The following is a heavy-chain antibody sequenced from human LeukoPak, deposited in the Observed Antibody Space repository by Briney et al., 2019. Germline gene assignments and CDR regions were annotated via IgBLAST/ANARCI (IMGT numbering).Heavy chain of an antibody. Sequence: PSETLSLTCTVSGGSISSDYWSWIRQPAGKGLEWIGRIYNTGTTNYNSSLKSRVTMSVDTSTNQFSLRLSSVTAADTAVYDCASESGNDRKLGDWGQGILVTVSS. D-gene: IGHD4-23*01. CDR2: IYNTGTT. J-gene: IGHJ1*01. CDR3: ASESGNDRKLGD. CDR1: GGSISSDY. V-gene: IGHV4-4*07.